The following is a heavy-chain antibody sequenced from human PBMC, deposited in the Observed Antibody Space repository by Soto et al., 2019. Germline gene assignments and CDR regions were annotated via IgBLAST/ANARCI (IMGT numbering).Heavy chain of an antibody. CDR1: GFTFSSYG. Sequence: QVQLVESGGGVVQPGRSLRLSCAASGFTFSSYGMHWFRQAPGKGLEWVAVIWYDGSNKYYADSVKGRFTISRDNSKTTLYLHMNSLRAEDTAVYYFARAPEGYCYYMDVWGKGTTVTVS. V-gene: IGHV3-33*01. J-gene: IGHJ6*03. CDR3: ARAPEGYCYYMDV. CDR2: IWYDGSNK.